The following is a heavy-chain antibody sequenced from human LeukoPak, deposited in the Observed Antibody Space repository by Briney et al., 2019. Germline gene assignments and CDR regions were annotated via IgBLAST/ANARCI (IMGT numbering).Heavy chain of an antibody. CDR2: ISYDRSNK. J-gene: IGHJ4*02. V-gene: IGHV3-30*18. CDR1: GFTFSSYG. CDR3: AKDVAVAGFYYFDY. D-gene: IGHD6-19*01. Sequence: ARSLRLSCAASGFTFSSYGMHWVCQAPGKGLEWVAVISYDRSNKYYADSVKGRFTISRDNSKNTLYLQMNSLRAEDTAVYYCAKDVAVAGFYYFDYWGQGTLVTVSS.